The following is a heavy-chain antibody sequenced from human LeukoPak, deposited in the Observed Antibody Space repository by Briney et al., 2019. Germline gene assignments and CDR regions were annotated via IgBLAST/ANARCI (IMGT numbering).Heavy chain of an antibody. CDR2: INWNGGST. CDR3: ARDSRYYYGSGSYSY. Sequence: GGSLRLSCAASGFTFDDYGMSWVRQAPGKGLEWVSGINWNGGSTGYADSVKGRFTISRDNAKNSLYLQMNSLRAEDTALYYCARDSRYYYGSGSYSYWDEGTLVTVSS. J-gene: IGHJ4*02. CDR1: GFTFDDYG. D-gene: IGHD3-10*01. V-gene: IGHV3-20*04.